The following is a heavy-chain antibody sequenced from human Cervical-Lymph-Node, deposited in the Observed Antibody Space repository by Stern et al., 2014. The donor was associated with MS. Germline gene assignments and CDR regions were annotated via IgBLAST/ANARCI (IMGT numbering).Heavy chain of an antibody. CDR3: ARSAFSKYTNNWYNYGVDV. V-gene: IGHV3-33*01. CDR2: IWYDGSKE. J-gene: IGHJ6*02. CDR1: GFTFSNFG. Sequence: VQLVESGGGVVQPGRSLRLSCATSGFTFSNFGIHWVRQAPGKGLEWVTAIWYDGSKEYYAESVKGRFTISRDNSKNTLYLEMSSLRAEDTAVYYCARSAFSKYTNNWYNYGVDVWGLGTTVTVSS. D-gene: IGHD1-1*01.